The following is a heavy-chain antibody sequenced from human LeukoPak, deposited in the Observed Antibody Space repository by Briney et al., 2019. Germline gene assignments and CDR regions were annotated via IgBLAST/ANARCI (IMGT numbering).Heavy chain of an antibody. Sequence: GGSLRLSCTVSGFTFSDYWMSWVRQAPGKGLEWVAFIRCDGSNKYYADSVKGRFTISRDNSKNTLYLQMNSLRAEDTAVYYCAKDGSLVTTVTTPYYFDYWGQGTLVTVSS. D-gene: IGHD4-17*01. V-gene: IGHV3-30*02. CDR1: GFTFSDYW. J-gene: IGHJ4*02. CDR2: IRCDGSNK. CDR3: AKDGSLVTTVTTPYYFDY.